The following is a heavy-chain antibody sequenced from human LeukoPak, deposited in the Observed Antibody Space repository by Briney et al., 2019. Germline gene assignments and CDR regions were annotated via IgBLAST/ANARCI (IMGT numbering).Heavy chain of an antibody. CDR3: ARETSKGDDAFDI. Sequence: PSETLSLTCAVYGRSLSSYYWTWIRQPPGKGLEWIGEINHSGTTNYNPSLKSRVTISVDTPKHQFSLKLTSVTAADTAVYYCARETSKGDDAFDIWGQGTMVTVSS. V-gene: IGHV4-34*01. D-gene: IGHD3-16*01. CDR1: GRSLSSYY. J-gene: IGHJ3*02. CDR2: INHSGTT.